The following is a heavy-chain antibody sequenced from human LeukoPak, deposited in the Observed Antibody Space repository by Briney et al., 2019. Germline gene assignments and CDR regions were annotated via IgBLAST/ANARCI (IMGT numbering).Heavy chain of an antibody. D-gene: IGHD2-2*02. CDR1: GGSFSGYY. Sequence: SETLSLTCAVYGGSFSGYYWSWIRQPPGKGLEWIGEINHSGSTNYNPSLKSRVTISVDTSKNQFSLKLSSVTAADTAVYYCARTTIVVVPAAIKGRAFDIWGQGTMVTVSS. J-gene: IGHJ3*02. CDR2: INHSGST. V-gene: IGHV4-34*01. CDR3: ARTTIVVVPAAIKGRAFDI.